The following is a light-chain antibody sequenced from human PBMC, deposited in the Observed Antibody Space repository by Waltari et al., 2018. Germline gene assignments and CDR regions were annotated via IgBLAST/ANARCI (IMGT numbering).Light chain of an antibody. CDR2: KAS. CDR3: QQYSSFPLS. J-gene: IGKJ4*01. Sequence: DIQMTQSPPTLSASVGDRVTVTSRASPSSSIWLAWYQQKPGKAPHLLIYKASTLDSGVPSRFSGSASGAEFTLTISSLQAEDFGTYYCQQYSSFPLSFGGGTNIVIK. V-gene: IGKV1-5*03. CDR1: PSSSIW.